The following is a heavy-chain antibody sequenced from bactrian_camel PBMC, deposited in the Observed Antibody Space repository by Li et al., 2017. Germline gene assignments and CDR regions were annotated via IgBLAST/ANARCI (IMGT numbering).Heavy chain of an antibody. D-gene: IGHD7*01. J-gene: IGHJ4*01. V-gene: IGHV3S54*01. CDR2: IYTRGGGLT. CDR1: GYTYSNNY. Sequence: VQLVESGGGSVQAGGSLRLSCAASGYTYSNNYMGWFRQAPGKEREGVAAIYTRGGGLTHYADSVKGRFTISQDNAKNTLYLQTNSLNTEDTAMYYCAAAAGLFGGTCLDVRSVDYWGQGTQVTVS. CDR3: AAAAGLFGGTCLDVRSVDY.